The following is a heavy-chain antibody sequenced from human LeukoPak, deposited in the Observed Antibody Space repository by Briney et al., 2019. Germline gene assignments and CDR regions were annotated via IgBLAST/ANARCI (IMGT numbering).Heavy chain of an antibody. D-gene: IGHD3-22*01. Sequence: PGGSLRLSCAASGFTFSNAWMSWVRQAPGKGLEWVGRFRSKTDGGTIDYAAPVKGRFTISRDDSRNTLYLQMNSLKTGDTAVYYCTTDEYYYDSSGYYYFDYWGQGTLVTVSS. V-gene: IGHV3-15*01. J-gene: IGHJ4*02. CDR3: TTDEYYYDSSGYYYFDY. CDR2: FRSKTDGGTI. CDR1: GFTFSNAW.